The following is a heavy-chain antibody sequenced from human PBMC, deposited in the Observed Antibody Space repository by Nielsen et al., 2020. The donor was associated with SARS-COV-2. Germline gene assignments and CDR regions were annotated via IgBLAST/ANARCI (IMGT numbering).Heavy chain of an antibody. CDR3: ARETAERFGKFALDC. CDR2: ISWDSGAI. Sequence: LSLTCAVSGGSLSGDYWSWIRQSPGKGLEWVSGISWDSGAIASADSVKGRFTISRDNVKNSLDLQMNSLRVEDTALYYCARETAERFGKFALDCWGQGTLVIVSS. D-gene: IGHD7-27*01. V-gene: IGHV3-9*01. J-gene: IGHJ4*02. CDR1: GGSLSGDY.